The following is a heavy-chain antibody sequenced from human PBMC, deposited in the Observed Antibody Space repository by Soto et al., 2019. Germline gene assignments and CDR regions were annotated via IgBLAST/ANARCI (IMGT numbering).Heavy chain of an antibody. CDR1: GGSFSGYY. CDR2: INHSGST. CDR3: AITSAAPPASRVYYYRDV. D-gene: IGHD2-15*01. V-gene: IGHV4-34*01. J-gene: IGHJ6*03. Sequence: PSETLSLTCAVYGGSFSGYYWSWIRQPPGKGLEWIGEINHSGSTNYNPSLKSRVTISVDTSKNQLSLKLSSVTAADTAVYYCAITSAAPPASRVYYYRDVGGKGTTVTVSS.